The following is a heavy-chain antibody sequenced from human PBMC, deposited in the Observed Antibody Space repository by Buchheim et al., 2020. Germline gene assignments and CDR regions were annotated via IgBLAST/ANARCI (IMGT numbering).Heavy chain of an antibody. CDR1: GFTFSSYG. CDR3: AKESLWSKDYWYFDL. J-gene: IGHJ2*01. D-gene: IGHD3-10*01. CDR2: ISYDGSNK. V-gene: IGHV3-30*18. Sequence: QVQLVESGGGVVQPGRSLRLSCAASGFTFSSYGMHWVRQAPGKGLEWVAVISYDGSNKYYADSVKGRFTISRDNSKNTLYLQMNNLRAEDTAVYYCAKESLWSKDYWYFDLWGRGTL.